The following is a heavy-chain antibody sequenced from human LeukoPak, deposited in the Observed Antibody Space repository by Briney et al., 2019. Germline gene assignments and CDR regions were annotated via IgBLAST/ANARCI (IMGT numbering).Heavy chain of an antibody. CDR2: INTGNGNT. D-gene: IGHD3-22*01. Sequence: GASVKVSCKTSGYTFTNYGMHWVRQAPRQSLEWMGWINTGNGNTKSSQKFQDSVTLSRDTSASTAYMELNSLSSEDTAVYYCARVPLHDASGHYYSHWGQGTLVTVSS. CDR1: GYTFTNYG. V-gene: IGHV1-3*04. CDR3: ARVPLHDASGHYYSH. J-gene: IGHJ1*01.